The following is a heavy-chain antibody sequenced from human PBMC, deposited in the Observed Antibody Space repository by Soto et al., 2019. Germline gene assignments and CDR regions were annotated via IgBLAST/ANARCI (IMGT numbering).Heavy chain of an antibody. J-gene: IGHJ6*02. CDR1: GDTFKNCV. D-gene: IGHD7-27*01. CDR2: IIPLFGTT. CDR3: AAELGFVKLSVV. V-gene: IGHV1-69*01. Sequence: QVQVVQSGVEVRRPGSSVKVSCKASGDTFKNCVISWVRQAPGQGLEWMGGIIPLFGTTDFAQRFQGRLTITTDESTTTAYMDLSRMRSEDTAMYYCAAELGFVKLSVVWGQGTTVIVSS.